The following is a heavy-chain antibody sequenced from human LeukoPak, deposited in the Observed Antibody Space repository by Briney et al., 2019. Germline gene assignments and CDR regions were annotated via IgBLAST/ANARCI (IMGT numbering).Heavy chain of an antibody. CDR1: GFTFSSNW. CDR3: VRDLGGRSGH. Sequence: GGSLRLSCAAFGFTFSSNWMHWVRQAPGKGLVWVSRINEDGSTTNYADSVKGRSTIFRDNAKNTLHLQMNSLRAEDTAVYYCVRDLGGRSGHWGQGTLVTVSS. D-gene: IGHD1-26*01. V-gene: IGHV3-74*01. J-gene: IGHJ4*02. CDR2: INEDGSTT.